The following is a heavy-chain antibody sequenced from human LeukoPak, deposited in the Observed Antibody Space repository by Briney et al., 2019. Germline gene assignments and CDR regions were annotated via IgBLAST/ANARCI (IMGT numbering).Heavy chain of an antibody. Sequence: GGSLRLSCAASGFTFSVSVMHWVRQAPGKGLEYVSVISSNGGSTSYANSVKGRFTISRDNAKNTLYLQMNSLRVEDTAVYYCARGGSPPEALGDALNIWGQGTMVTVSS. CDR3: ARGGSPPEALGDALNI. CDR2: ISSNGGST. V-gene: IGHV3-64*01. D-gene: IGHD1-26*01. CDR1: GFTFSVSV. J-gene: IGHJ3*02.